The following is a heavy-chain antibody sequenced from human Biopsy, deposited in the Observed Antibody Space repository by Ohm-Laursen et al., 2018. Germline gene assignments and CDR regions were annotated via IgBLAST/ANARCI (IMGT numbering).Heavy chain of an antibody. D-gene: IGHD3-3*01. CDR2: VYNGGIT. J-gene: IGHJ5*02. CDR3: ARTPRDSFWSGSYKRGLWFDP. Sequence: SQTLSLTCSVSGGSIISYYWTWIRQPPGEGLEWIGHVYNGGITNYNSSLKSRVTISKDMSKNQFSLQVNSVTAADTAVYYCARTPRDSFWSGSYKRGLWFDPWGQGTLVIVSS. V-gene: IGHV4-59*01. CDR1: GGSIISYY.